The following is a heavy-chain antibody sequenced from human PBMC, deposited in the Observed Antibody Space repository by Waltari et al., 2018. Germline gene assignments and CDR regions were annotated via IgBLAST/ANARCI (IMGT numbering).Heavy chain of an antibody. D-gene: IGHD3-3*01. CDR3: ARVDTIFGVVPHADAFDI. CDR2: ISYSGTT. J-gene: IGHJ3*02. Sequence: QVYLQESGPGLAKPSQTLSLTCSVSGASINSGDYYWSWIRQPPGKGLEWIGYISYSGTTYYTPSLKSRVSISLDTAKNDFSLEVRSVTAADTAMYYCARVDTIFGVVPHADAFDIWGQGTMVTVAS. V-gene: IGHV4-30-4*08. CDR1: GASINSGDYY.